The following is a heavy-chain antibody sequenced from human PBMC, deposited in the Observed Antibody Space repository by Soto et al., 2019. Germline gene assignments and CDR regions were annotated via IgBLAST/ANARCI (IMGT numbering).Heavy chain of an antibody. V-gene: IGHV4-59*01. CDR2: IYYSGST. J-gene: IGHJ3*02. D-gene: IGHD4-17*01. CDR3: ARDTVAMRTFDI. CDR1: GGSISSYY. Sequence: SETLSLTCTVSGGSISSYYWSWIRRPPGKGLEWIGYIYYSGSTNYNPSLKSRVTISVDTSKNQFSLKLSSVTAADTAVYHCARDTVAMRTFDIWGQGTMVTVS.